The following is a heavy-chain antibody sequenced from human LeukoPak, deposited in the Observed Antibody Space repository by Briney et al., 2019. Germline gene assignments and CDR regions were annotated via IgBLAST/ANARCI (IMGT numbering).Heavy chain of an antibody. D-gene: IGHD3-16*01. Sequence: ASVKVSCRASGYTFTGYYIHWVRQAPGQGLEWMGWINPNTGDTNYAQKLQGRVTMTRDTSISTAYMELSRLTSDDTAVYYCARDDHWGLGDYWGQGTLVTVSS. CDR1: GYTFTGYY. V-gene: IGHV1-2*02. J-gene: IGHJ4*02. CDR2: INPNTGDT. CDR3: ARDDHWGLGDY.